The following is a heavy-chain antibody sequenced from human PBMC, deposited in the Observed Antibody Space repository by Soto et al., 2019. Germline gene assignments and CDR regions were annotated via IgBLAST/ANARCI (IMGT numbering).Heavy chain of an antibody. J-gene: IGHJ3*02. CDR1: GFTVSSNY. V-gene: IGHV3-53*01. D-gene: IGHD1-26*01. CDR3: ARGGSYLSDAFDI. CDR2: IYSGGST. Sequence: PEGSLRLSCAASGFTVSSNYMSWVRQAPGKGLEWVSVIYSGGSTYYADSVKGRFTISRDNSKNTLYLQMNSLRAEDTAVYYCARGGSYLSDAFDIWGQGTMVTVSS.